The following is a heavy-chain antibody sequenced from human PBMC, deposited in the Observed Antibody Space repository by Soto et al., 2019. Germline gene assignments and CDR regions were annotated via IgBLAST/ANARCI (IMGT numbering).Heavy chain of an antibody. Sequence: PSETLSLTCTVSGGSISSSYWGWIRQPPGKGLEWIGYIYYSGSTNYNPSLKSRVTISVDTSKNQFSLKLSSVTAADTAVYYCARRYGGAFDIWGQGTMVTVSS. J-gene: IGHJ3*02. CDR1: GGSISSSY. V-gene: IGHV4-59*08. D-gene: IGHD4-17*01. CDR3: ARRYGGAFDI. CDR2: IYYSGST.